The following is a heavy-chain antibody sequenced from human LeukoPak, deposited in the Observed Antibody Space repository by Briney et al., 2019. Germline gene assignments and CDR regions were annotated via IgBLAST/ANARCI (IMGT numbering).Heavy chain of an antibody. CDR2: ISYDGSNK. D-gene: IGHD6-25*01. V-gene: IGHV3-30-3*01. CDR1: GFTFSSYA. Sequence: PGRSLRLSCTASGFTFSSYAMHWVRQAPGKGLEWVAVISYDGSNKYYADSVKGRFTISRDDSKNTLFLQMNSLRAEDTGVYYCAKESAAAALNWLDPWGQGTLVTVSS. J-gene: IGHJ5*02. CDR3: AKESAAAALNWLDP.